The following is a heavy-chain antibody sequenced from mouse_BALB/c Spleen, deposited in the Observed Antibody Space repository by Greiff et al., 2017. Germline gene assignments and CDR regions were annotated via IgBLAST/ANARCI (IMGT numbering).Heavy chain of an antibody. CDR2: INPSNGGT. CDR1: GYTFTSYY. J-gene: IGHJ2*01. Sequence: QVQLKQSGAELVKPGASVKLSCKASGYTFTSYYMYWVKQRPGQGLEWIGEINPSNGGTNFNEKFKSKATLTVDKSSSTAYMQLSSLTSEDSAVYYCARRPIHYYYFDYWGQGTTLTVSS. V-gene: IGHV1S81*02. CDR3: ARRPIHYYYFDY. D-gene: IGHD1-2*01.